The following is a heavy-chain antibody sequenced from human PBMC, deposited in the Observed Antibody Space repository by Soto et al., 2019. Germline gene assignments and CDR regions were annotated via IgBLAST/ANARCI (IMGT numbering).Heavy chain of an antibody. D-gene: IGHD1-26*01. J-gene: IGHJ6*02. Sequence: EVQLVESGGGLVQPGGSLRLSCAASAFTLSNYDMHWVRQATGKGLKWVSAIGSAGDTYYPGSVKGRFTISRDTAKNSLYLQMNSLRAGDTAVYYCTLGSYSYGLDVWGQGTTVTVSS. CDR2: IGSAGDT. V-gene: IGHV3-13*01. CDR3: TLGSYSYGLDV. CDR1: AFTLSNYD.